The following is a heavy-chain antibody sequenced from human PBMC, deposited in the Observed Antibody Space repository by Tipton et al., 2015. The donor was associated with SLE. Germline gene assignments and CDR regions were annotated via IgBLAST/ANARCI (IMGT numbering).Heavy chain of an antibody. D-gene: IGHD6-13*01. J-gene: IGHJ4*02. Sequence: TLSLTCTVSGGSISGGGYYWTWIRRHPGKGLEWIGLIYDSGRTFYNPSLKSRLTMSVDTSTNQFSLRLNSVTAADTAVYYCARGGQQQLADYWGQGTLVTVSS. CDR1: GGSISGGGYY. V-gene: IGHV4-31*03. CDR3: ARGGQQQLADY. CDR2: IYDSGRT.